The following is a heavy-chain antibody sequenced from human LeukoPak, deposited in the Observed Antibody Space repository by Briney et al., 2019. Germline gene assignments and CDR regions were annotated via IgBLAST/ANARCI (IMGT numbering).Heavy chain of an antibody. CDR2: ISAYNGNT. CDR1: GYTFDSYG. CDR3: ARDNSVGDNAWWFDP. J-gene: IGHJ5*02. D-gene: IGHD1-26*01. V-gene: IGHV1-18*01. Sequence: VASVKVSCKASGYTFDSYGISWVRQAPGQGLEWMGWISAYNGNTKYAQKIQGRVTMTRDMSTSTDYMELSSLRSEDTATYYCARDNSVGDNAWWFDPWGQGTLVTVSS.